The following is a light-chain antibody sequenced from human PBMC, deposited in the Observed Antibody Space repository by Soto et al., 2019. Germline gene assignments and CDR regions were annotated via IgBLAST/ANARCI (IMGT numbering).Light chain of an antibody. CDR1: QSVSSN. CDR3: QQYNNWPLYT. Sequence: EVVMTQSPATLSVSPGERATLSCRASQSVSSNLAWYQQNPGQAPRLLIFGASTRATGIPARFSGSGSGIEFTLTISSLQYEDFAGYYCQQYNNWPLYTFGQGTKLEIK. J-gene: IGKJ2*01. V-gene: IGKV3D-15*01. CDR2: GAS.